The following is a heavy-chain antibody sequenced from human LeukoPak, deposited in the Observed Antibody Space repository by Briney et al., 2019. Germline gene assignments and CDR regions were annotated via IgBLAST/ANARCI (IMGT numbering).Heavy chain of an antibody. Sequence: GGPLRLSCAGSGVTVSSNHMSWVRQAPGKGLEWVSAIYSGGGKYYSDSVKSRFTLSRDISKNTLYLQMNSLRAEDTAVYYCVGDASWGQGTLVTVSS. V-gene: IGHV3-66*01. J-gene: IGHJ4*02. CDR1: GVTVSSNH. CDR2: IYSGGGK. CDR3: VGDAS.